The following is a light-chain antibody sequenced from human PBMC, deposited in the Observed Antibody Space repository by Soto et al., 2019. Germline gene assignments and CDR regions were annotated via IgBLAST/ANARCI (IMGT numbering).Light chain of an antibody. V-gene: IGKV1-5*01. Sequence: DIQMTQSPSTLSASVGDRVTITCRASQSVRNWLAWYQQKPGRAPKFLIYDASSLESGVPSRFSGSGSGTEFTLTISNLQPDDFATYYCQQYDNYPLTFGGGTKVDIK. J-gene: IGKJ4*01. CDR1: QSVRNW. CDR2: DAS. CDR3: QQYDNYPLT.